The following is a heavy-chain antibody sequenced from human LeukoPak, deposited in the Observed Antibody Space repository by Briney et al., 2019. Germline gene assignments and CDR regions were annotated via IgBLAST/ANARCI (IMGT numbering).Heavy chain of an antibody. J-gene: IGHJ4*02. Sequence: SVKVSCTASGGTFSSYAISWVRQAPGQGLEWMRRIIPILGIANYAQKFQGRVTITADKSTSTAYMELSSLRSEDTAVYYCARLTLPYCSGGSCYSDYWGQGTLVTVSS. CDR2: IIPILGIA. CDR1: GGTFSSYA. D-gene: IGHD2-15*01. V-gene: IGHV1-69*04. CDR3: ARLTLPYCSGGSCYSDY.